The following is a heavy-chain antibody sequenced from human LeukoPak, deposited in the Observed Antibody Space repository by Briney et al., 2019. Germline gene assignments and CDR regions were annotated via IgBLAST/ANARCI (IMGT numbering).Heavy chain of an antibody. V-gene: IGHV3-7*01. J-gene: IGHJ6*03. CDR2: IKQDGSEK. D-gene: IGHD2-2*01. CDR1: GFTFSSYA. CDR3: ARDYGDIVVVPAATYYYYYMDV. Sequence: GGSLRLSCAASGFTFSSYAMSWVRQAPGKGLEWVANIKQDGSEKYYVDSVKGRFTISRDNAKNSLYLQMNSLRAEDTAVYYCARDYGDIVVVPAATYYYYYMDVWGKGTTVTVSS.